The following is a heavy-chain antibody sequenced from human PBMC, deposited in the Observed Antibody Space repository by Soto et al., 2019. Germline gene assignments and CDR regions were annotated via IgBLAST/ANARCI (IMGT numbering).Heavy chain of an antibody. J-gene: IGHJ5*02. V-gene: IGHV1-2*02. D-gene: IGHD3-22*01. Sequence: ASVKVSCKASEYSSNGHYLHWVRLAPGQGLEWMGWIDPKSGYTKYAPKFRDRVTMTSVTSTSTAYMDLNSLTYDDTAVYFCARDYDKSGYDYFDPWGQGTQVTVSS. CDR1: EYSSNGHY. CDR3: ARDYDKSGYDYFDP. CDR2: IDPKSGYT.